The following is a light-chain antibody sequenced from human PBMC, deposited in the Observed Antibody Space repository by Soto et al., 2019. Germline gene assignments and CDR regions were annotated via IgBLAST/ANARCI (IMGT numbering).Light chain of an antibody. Sequence: QSVLTQPPSVSGAPGQRVTISCTGSSSNIGAGYDVHWYQQLPQTAPKLLIYGNSNRPSGVPDRFSGSKSGTSASLAITGLQAEDEADYYCQSYDSSRRHVFGTGTKVTVL. J-gene: IGLJ1*01. CDR1: SSNIGAGYD. CDR2: GNS. V-gene: IGLV1-40*01. CDR3: QSYDSSRRHV.